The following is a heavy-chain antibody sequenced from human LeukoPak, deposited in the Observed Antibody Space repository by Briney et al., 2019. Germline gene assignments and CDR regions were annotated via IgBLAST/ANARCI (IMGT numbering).Heavy chain of an antibody. CDR3: ARDSSGWYEPDY. CDR2: ISSSSSYI. J-gene: IGHJ4*02. V-gene: IGHV3-21*01. CDR1: GFTLSSYS. Sequence: GGSLRLPCAASGFTLSSYSMNWVRQAPGKGLEWVSSISSSSSYIYYADSVKSRFTISRDNAKNSLYLQMNSLRAEDTAVYYCARDSSGWYEPDYWGQGTLVTVSS. D-gene: IGHD6-19*01.